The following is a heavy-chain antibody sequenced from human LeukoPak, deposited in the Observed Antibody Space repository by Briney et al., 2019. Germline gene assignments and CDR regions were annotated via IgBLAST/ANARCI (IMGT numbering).Heavy chain of an antibody. CDR2: IKKDGSEK. V-gene: IGHV3-7*01. D-gene: IGHD1-26*01. J-gene: IGHJ6*03. CDR1: GFTFSSYW. Sequence: PGGSLRLSCAASGFTFSSYWMSWVRQAPGKGLEWVANIKKDGSEKYYVDSVKGRFTISRDNAKTSLYLQMNSLRAEDTAIYYCARDPYNGNYGDSYYYYMDVWGKGTTVTISS. CDR3: ARDPYNGNYGDSYYYYMDV.